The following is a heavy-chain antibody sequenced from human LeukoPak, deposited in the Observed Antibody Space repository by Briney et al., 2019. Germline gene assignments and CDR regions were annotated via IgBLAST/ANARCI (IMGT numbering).Heavy chain of an antibody. CDR3: ARYIIGYYYMDV. J-gene: IGHJ6*03. V-gene: IGHV3-33*01. D-gene: IGHD1-20*01. Sequence: GRSLRLSCAASGFTFSSYGMHWVRQAPGKGLEWVAVIWYDGSNKYYADSVKGRFTVSRDNSKNTLYLQMNSLRAEDTAVYYCARYIIGYYYMDVWGKGTTVTVSS. CDR2: IWYDGSNK. CDR1: GFTFSSYG.